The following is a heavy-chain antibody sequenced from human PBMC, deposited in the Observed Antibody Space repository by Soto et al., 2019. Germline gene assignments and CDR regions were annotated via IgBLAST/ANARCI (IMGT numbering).Heavy chain of an antibody. J-gene: IGHJ6*02. CDR2: ISYDGSNK. D-gene: IGHD3-16*01. V-gene: IGHV3-30*18. Sequence: QVQLVESGGGVVQPGGSLRLSCAASGFTFSKYGMHWVRQAPGKGLEWVAVISYDGSNKYYADSVKGRFTISRDKSKNTLYVQMNSLRVEDTAVYYCAKGAEXGAYYGMDVWGQGTTVTVSS. CDR1: GFTFSKYG. CDR3: AKGAEXGAYYGMDV.